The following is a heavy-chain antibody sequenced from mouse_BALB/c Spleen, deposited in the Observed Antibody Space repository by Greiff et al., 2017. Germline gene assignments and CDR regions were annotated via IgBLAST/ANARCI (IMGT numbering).Heavy chain of an antibody. CDR1: GFTFSSYG. D-gene: IGHD2-3*01. CDR3: ASLDGYYVAY. CDR2: ISSGGSYT. Sequence: EVMLVESGGDLVKPGGSLKLSCAASGFTFSSYGMSWVRQTPDKRLEWVATISSGGSYTYYPDSVKGRFTISRDNAKNTLYLQMSSLKSEDTAMYYCASLDGYYVAYWGQGTLVTVSA. J-gene: IGHJ3*01. V-gene: IGHV5-6*01.